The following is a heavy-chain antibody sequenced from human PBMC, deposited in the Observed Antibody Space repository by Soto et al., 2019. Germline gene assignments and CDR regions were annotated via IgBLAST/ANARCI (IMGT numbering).Heavy chain of an antibody. CDR2: INHSGST. CDR3: ARGLRYCSGGSCYSWYNWFDP. CDR1: GGSFSGYY. J-gene: IGHJ5*02. D-gene: IGHD2-15*01. V-gene: IGHV4-34*01. Sequence: SETLSLTCAVYGGSFSGYYWSWIRQPPGKGLEWIGEINHSGSTNYNPSLKSRVTISVDTSKNQFSLKLSSVTAADTAVYYCARGLRYCSGGSCYSWYNWFDPWGQGTLVTVSS.